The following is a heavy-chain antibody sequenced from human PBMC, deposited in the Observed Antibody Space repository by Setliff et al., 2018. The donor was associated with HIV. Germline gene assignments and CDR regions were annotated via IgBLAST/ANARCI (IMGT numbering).Heavy chain of an antibody. CDR1: GYTFTTYD. CDR3: AREAQYSSSWSGRRVTWFDS. CDR2: MNPNNGDT. J-gene: IGHJ5*01. V-gene: IGHV1-8*02. D-gene: IGHD6-13*01. Sequence: ASVKVSCKASGYTFTTYDINWVRQATGQGLEWMGWMNPNNGDTGYAQKFQGRVTMTRNTSISTAYMELSSLRSEDTAVYYCAREAQYSSSWSGRRVTWFDSWGQGILVTVSS.